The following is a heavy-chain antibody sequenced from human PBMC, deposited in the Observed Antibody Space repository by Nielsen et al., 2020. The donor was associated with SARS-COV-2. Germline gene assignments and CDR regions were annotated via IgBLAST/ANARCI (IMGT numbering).Heavy chain of an antibody. CDR3: ARQATIYMNEVAGMDV. CDR1: AFTFIIYG. Sequence: AESLSLSCAASAFTFIIYGMPCVRQSPGKGLDWVAFTSYDGRDKFYADSVRGRFIVSRDNFRNTLSLHMDSLRTEDTAVYFCARQATIYMNEVAGMDVWGQGTTVTVSS. V-gene: IGHV3-30*03. J-gene: IGHJ6*02. CDR2: TSYDGRDK. D-gene: IGHD3-9*01.